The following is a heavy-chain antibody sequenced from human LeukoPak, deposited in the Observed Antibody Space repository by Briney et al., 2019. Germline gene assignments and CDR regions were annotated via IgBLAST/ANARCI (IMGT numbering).Heavy chain of an antibody. CDR3: ARDLRFLEWAFDI. V-gene: IGHV4-30-2*01. Sequence: SETLSLTCAVSGGSISSGGYSWSWIRQPPGKGLEWIGYIYHSGSTYYNPSLKSRVTISVDRSKNQFSLKLSSVTAADTAVYYCARDLRFLEWAFDIWGQGTMVTVSS. CDR2: IYHSGST. CDR1: GGSISSGGYS. J-gene: IGHJ3*02. D-gene: IGHD3-3*01.